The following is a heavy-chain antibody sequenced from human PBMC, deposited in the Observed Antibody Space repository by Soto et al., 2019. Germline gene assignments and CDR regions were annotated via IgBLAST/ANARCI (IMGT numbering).Heavy chain of an antibody. D-gene: IGHD3-22*01. J-gene: IGHJ6*02. CDR2: INPSGGST. CDR1: GYTFTSYY. Sequence: ASVKVSCKASGYTFTSYYMHWVRQAPGQGLEWMGIINPSGGSTSYAQKFQGRVTMTRDTSASTAYMELSSLRVEDTAVYYCARDRVYYDSSGYYQDYGMDVWGQGTTVTVSS. CDR3: ARDRVYYDSSGYYQDYGMDV. V-gene: IGHV1-46*01.